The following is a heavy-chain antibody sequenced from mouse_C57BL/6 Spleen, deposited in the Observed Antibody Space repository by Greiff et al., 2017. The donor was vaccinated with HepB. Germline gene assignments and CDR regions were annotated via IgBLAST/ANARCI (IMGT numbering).Heavy chain of an antibody. D-gene: IGHD2-4*01. CDR1: GYTFTSYW. J-gene: IGHJ3*01. CDR2: IYPSDSET. V-gene: IGHV1-61*01. CDR3: ARSPYDYPFAY. Sequence: HLHHPFSYLFMPVSSVKLSCKASGYTFTSYWMDWVKQRPGQGLEWIGNIYPSDSETHYNQKFKDKATLTVDKSSSTAYMQLSSLTSEDSAVYYCARSPYDYPFAYWGQGTLVTVSA.